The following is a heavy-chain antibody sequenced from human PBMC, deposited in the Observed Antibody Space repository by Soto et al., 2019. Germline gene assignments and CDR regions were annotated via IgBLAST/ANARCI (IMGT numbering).Heavy chain of an antibody. D-gene: IGHD3-10*01. CDR2: IYYPGST. V-gene: IGHV4-39*01. J-gene: IGHJ5*01. CDR1: GVSITSGTYY. CDR3: ALSSGKLLWFGEPFSGSGFDS. Sequence: QLLLQESGPGLLKPSETLSLTCTVSGVSITSGTYYWGWIRQPPGKGLARLGTIYYPGSTYYDPSLKSRVTISVDTSKNQFSLKLTSVTAADTAVYYCALSSGKLLWFGEPFSGSGFDSWGQGTLVTVSS.